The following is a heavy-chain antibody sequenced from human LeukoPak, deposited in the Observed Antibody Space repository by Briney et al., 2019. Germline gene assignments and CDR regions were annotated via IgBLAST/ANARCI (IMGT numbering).Heavy chain of an antibody. J-gene: IGHJ4*02. Sequence: SETLSLTCAVYGGSFSGYYWSWIRQPPGKGLEWIGEINHSGSTNYNPSLKSRVTISVDTSKNQFSLKLSSETAADTAVYYCARLYSSGWYRIDYWGQGTLVTVSS. D-gene: IGHD6-19*01. CDR3: ARLYSSGWYRIDY. CDR2: INHSGST. V-gene: IGHV4-34*01. CDR1: GGSFSGYY.